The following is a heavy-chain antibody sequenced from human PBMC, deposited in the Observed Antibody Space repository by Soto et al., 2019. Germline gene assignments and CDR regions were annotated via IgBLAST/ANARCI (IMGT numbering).Heavy chain of an antibody. CDR2: IYHTGST. CDR3: ARTYYYRSGTYFAWFDP. CDR1: GGSMSRGDYY. V-gene: IGHV4-30-4*01. D-gene: IGHD3-10*01. Sequence: SETLSLTCTVSGGSMSRGDYYWSWIRQPPGKGLEWIGFIYHTGSTYYSPSLKSRVAISVDTSKNQFSLKLSSVTAADTAVYFCARTYYYRSGTYFAWFDPWGQGTLVTVSS. J-gene: IGHJ5*02.